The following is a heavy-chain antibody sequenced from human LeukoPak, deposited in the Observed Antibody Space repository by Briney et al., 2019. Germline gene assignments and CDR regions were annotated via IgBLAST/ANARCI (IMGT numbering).Heavy chain of an antibody. CDR3: ASIAVAADFDY. V-gene: IGHV1-18*01. Sequence: GASAKVSCKASGYTFTSYGISWVRQAPGQGLEWMGWISAYNGNTNYAQKLQGRVTMTTDTSTSTAYMELRSLRSDDTAVYYCASIAVAADFDYWGQGTLVTVSS. CDR1: GYTFTSYG. CDR2: ISAYNGNT. J-gene: IGHJ4*02. D-gene: IGHD6-19*01.